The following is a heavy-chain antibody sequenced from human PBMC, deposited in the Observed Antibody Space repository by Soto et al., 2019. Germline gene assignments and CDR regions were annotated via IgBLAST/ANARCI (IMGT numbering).Heavy chain of an antibody. Sequence: GASVKVSCKASGYTFTGYYMHWVRQAPGQGLEWMGWINPNSGGTNYAQKFQGWVTMTRDTSISTAYMELSRLRSDDTAVYYCARGASVDIVATILAPADYWGQGTLVTVSS. D-gene: IGHD5-12*01. J-gene: IGHJ4*02. CDR1: GYTFTGYY. V-gene: IGHV1-2*04. CDR2: INPNSGGT. CDR3: ARGASVDIVATILAPADY.